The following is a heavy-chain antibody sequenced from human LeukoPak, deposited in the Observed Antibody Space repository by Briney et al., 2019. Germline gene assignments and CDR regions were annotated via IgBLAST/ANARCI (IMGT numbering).Heavy chain of an antibody. J-gene: IGHJ4*02. CDR3: AKDLGSPSDY. CDR2: IWNNGNNK. Sequence: GGSLRLSCAASGFIFSDYGMHWVRQAPGKGLEWVAVIWNNGNNKYADSVKGRFTISRDNSKNSLYLQMNSLRTEDTALYYCAKDLGSPSDYWGQGTLVTVSS. D-gene: IGHD2-15*01. CDR1: GFIFSDYG. V-gene: IGHV3-33*03.